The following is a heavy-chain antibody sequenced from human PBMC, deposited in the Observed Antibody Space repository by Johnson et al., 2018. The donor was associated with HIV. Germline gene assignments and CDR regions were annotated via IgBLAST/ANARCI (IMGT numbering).Heavy chain of an antibody. D-gene: IGHD5-24*01. CDR1: GFTFDEYA. CDR2: ISWNSGSI. J-gene: IGHJ3*02. Sequence: VQLVESGGGLVQPGRSLRLSCAASGFTFDEYAMHWVRQAPGKGLAWVSGISWNSGSIGYADSVKGLFTISRDNAKNSLYLQMNSLRAEDTAVYYCARDGPWLQSQRDAFDIWGQGTMVTVSS. V-gene: IGHV3-9*01. CDR3: ARDGPWLQSQRDAFDI.